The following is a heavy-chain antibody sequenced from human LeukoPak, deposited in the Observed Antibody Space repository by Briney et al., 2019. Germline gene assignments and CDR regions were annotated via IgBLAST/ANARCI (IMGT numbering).Heavy chain of an antibody. J-gene: IGHJ5*02. D-gene: IGHD5-24*01. Sequence: PGGSLRLSCAASGFTFSSYSMNWVRQAPGKGLEWVSYINSSSSTIYYADSVKGRFTISRDDAKNTLYLQMNSLRAEDTAIYYRARDLGRDAYKAWGQGTLVTVSS. CDR1: GFTFSSYS. CDR3: ARDLGRDAYKA. V-gene: IGHV3-48*04. CDR2: INSSSSTI.